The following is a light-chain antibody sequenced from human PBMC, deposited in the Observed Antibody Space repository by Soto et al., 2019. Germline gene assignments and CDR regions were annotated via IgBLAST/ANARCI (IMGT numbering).Light chain of an antibody. J-gene: IGLJ1*01. CDR2: EVN. CDR1: SSDIGYYDY. V-gene: IGLV2-14*01. CDR3: SSHSSSSAYYV. Sequence: QSVLTQPASVSGSPGQSITISCTGTSSDIGYYDYVSWYQHHSGKAPKLIIYEVNSRPSGVSNRFSGSKSVNTASLTISGLQAEDEAGYFCSSHSSSSAYYVFGTGTKVTVL.